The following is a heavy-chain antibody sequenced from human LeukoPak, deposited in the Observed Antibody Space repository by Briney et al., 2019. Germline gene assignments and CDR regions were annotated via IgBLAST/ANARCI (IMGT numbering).Heavy chain of an antibody. V-gene: IGHV3-23*01. CDR2: ISGSGGST. J-gene: IGHJ6*03. Sequence: GGSLRLSCAASGFTFSSYAMCWVRQAPGKGLEWVSAISGSGGSTYYADSVKGRFTISRDNSKNTLYLQMNSLRAEDTAVYYCAKDHCSSTSCYDYYYYMDVWGKGTTVTVSS. CDR1: GFTFSSYA. D-gene: IGHD2-2*01. CDR3: AKDHCSSTSCYDYYYYMDV.